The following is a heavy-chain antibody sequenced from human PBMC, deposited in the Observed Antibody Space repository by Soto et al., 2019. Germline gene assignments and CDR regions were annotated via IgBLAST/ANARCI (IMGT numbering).Heavy chain of an antibody. CDR2: IYYSGST. CDR3: ARALRPFSTNYYPNWFDP. J-gene: IGHJ5*02. V-gene: IGHV4-59*01. Sequence: QVQLQESGPGLVRPSETLSLSCTVSGGSISSYYWSRIRQPPGKGLEWIGYIYYSGSTNYNPSLKSRVTISVDTSKNQFSLKLSSVTAADTAVYYCARALRPFSTNYYPNWFDPWGQGTLVTVSS. CDR1: GGSISSYY. D-gene: IGHD2-2*01.